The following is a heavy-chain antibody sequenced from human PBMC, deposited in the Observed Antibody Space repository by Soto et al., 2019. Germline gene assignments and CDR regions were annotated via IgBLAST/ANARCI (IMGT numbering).Heavy chain of an antibody. V-gene: IGHV3-11*01. CDR1: GFTFSDYY. J-gene: IGHJ4*02. D-gene: IGHD6-19*01. Sequence: QVHLVESGGGLVKPGGSPRLSCAASGFTFSDYYMSWISQAPGKGLDRVSYISSSGSTIYYADSVKGRFTISRDNAKNSLYLQMNSLRAEDTAVYYCARAPQGGSGWYGRGNYFVYWGQGTLVTVSS. CDR3: ARAPQGGSGWYGRGNYFVY. CDR2: ISSSGSTI.